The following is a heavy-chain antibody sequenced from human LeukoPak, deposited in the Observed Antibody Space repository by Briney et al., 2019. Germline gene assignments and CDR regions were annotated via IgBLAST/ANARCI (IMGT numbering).Heavy chain of an antibody. CDR1: GYTFTGYY. Sequence: GASVKVSCKASGYTFTGYYMHWVRQAPGQGLEWMGWINPNSGGTNYAQKLQGRVTMTTDTSTSTAYMELRSLRSDDTAVYYCARDPGPSDYYDSSGYDAFDIWGQGTMVTVSS. CDR2: INPNSGGT. V-gene: IGHV1-2*02. J-gene: IGHJ3*02. D-gene: IGHD3-22*01. CDR3: ARDPGPSDYYDSSGYDAFDI.